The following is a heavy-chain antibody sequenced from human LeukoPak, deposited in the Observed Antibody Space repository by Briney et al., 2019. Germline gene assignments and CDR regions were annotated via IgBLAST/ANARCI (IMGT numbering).Heavy chain of an antibody. D-gene: IGHD3/OR15-3a*01. CDR3: ARSMIYHCFDY. J-gene: IGHJ4*02. CDR1: GFTFSSYN. Sequence: GGSLRLSCAASGFTFSSYNMNWVRQAPGKGLEWVSFISSTSSYIYYADSVKGRFTISRDNAKNLLSLQMNSLRAEDTAIYYCARSMIYHCFDYWGQGTLVTVSS. V-gene: IGHV3-21*01. CDR2: ISSTSSYI.